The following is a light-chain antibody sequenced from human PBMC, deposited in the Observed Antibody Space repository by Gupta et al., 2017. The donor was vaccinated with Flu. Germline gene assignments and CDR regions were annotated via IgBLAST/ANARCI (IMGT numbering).Light chain of an antibody. CDR1: SSNIGSNY. V-gene: IGLV1-47*01. CDR3: AAWDDSLSGWV. CDR2: RNN. Sequence: QSVLTQPPSASVPPGQRVTISCSGSSSNIGSNYVYWYQQLPGTAPKLLIYRNNQRPSGVPDRFSGSKSGTSASLAISGLRSEDEADYYCAAWDDSLSGWVFGGGTKLTVL. J-gene: IGLJ3*02.